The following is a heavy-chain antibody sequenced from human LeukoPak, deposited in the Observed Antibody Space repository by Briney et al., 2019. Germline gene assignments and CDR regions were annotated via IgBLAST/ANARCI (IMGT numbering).Heavy chain of an antibody. Sequence: SETLSLTCAVYGGSFSNYYWSWIRQPPGKGLEWIGDVNDSGSTNYNPSLKSRVTISVDTSKNQFSLKLTSVTAADTAVYYCARDSSYSTGWPFDYWGQGTLVTVSS. D-gene: IGHD6-25*01. V-gene: IGHV4-34*01. CDR1: GGSFSNYY. CDR3: ARDSSYSTGWPFDY. J-gene: IGHJ4*02. CDR2: VNDSGST.